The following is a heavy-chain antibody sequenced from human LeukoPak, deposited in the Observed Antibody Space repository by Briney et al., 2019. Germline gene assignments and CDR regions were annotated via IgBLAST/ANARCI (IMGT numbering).Heavy chain of an antibody. J-gene: IGHJ4*02. V-gene: IGHV1-2*02. D-gene: IGHD2-15*01. CDR1: GYTFTSYD. Sequence: ASVKVSCKASGYTFTSYDINWVRQATGQGLEWMGWINPNSGGTNYAQKFQGRVTMTRDTSISTAYMELSRLRSDDTAVYYCASVVVGAPGWDFDYWGQGTPVTVSS. CDR2: INPNSGGT. CDR3: ASVVVGAPGWDFDY.